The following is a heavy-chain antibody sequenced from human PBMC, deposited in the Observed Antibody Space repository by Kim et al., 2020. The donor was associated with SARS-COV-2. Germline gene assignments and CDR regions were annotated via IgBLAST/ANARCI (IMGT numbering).Heavy chain of an antibody. CDR3: ARGNDFGMDV. D-gene: IGHD1-1*01. CDR2: INSDGSST. J-gene: IGHJ6*02. CDR1: GFTFSSFG. Sequence: GGSLRLSCAASGFTFSSFGMHWVRRAPGKGLEWVSRINSDGSSTLYADFVKGRVTIARDNAKNTLYLQMNSLRAEDTAVYFCARGNDFGMDVWGQGTMVT. V-gene: IGHV3-74*03.